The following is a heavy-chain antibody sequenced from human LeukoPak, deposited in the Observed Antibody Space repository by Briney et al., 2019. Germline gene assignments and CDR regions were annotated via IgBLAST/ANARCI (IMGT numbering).Heavy chain of an antibody. CDR1: GGTFSSYA. D-gene: IGHD4-17*01. V-gene: IGHV1-69*04. J-gene: IGHJ4*02. CDR3: ARDSSGTVTTTDY. Sequence: SVKVSCKASGGTFSSYAISWVRQAPGQGLERMGRIIPILGIANYAQKFQGRVTITADKSTSTAYMELSSLRSEDTAVYYCARDSSGTVTTTDYWGQGTLVTVSS. CDR2: IIPILGIA.